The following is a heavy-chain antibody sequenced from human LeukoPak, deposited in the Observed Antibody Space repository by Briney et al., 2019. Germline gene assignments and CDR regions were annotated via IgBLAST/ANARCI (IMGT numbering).Heavy chain of an antibody. J-gene: IGHJ4*02. CDR3: ARGGSGYAGLTIDY. V-gene: IGHV1-69*13. Sequence: SVKVSCKASGGTFSSYAISWVRQAPGQGLEWMGGIIPIFGTANYAQKFQGRVTITADESTSTAYMELSSLRSEDTAVYYCARGGSGYAGLTIDYWGQGTLVTVSS. CDR1: GGTFSSYA. CDR2: IIPIFGTA. D-gene: IGHD5-12*01.